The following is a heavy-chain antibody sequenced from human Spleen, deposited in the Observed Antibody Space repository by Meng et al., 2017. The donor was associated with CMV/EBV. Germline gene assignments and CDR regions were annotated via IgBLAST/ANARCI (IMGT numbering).Heavy chain of an antibody. Sequence: GESLKISCAASGFTFSDHHMDWVCQAPGRGLEWVGEIKKKADSYTTHYAASVKGRFTISRDDSKNSVYLQLSSLKTEDSAVYYCADLAEAFGMDVWGQGTTVTVSS. CDR1: GFTFSDHH. J-gene: IGHJ6*02. CDR2: IKKKADSYTT. D-gene: IGHD6-19*01. CDR3: ADLAEAFGMDV. V-gene: IGHV3-72*01.